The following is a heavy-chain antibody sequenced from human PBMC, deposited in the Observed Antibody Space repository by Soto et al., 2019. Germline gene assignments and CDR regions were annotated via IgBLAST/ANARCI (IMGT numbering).Heavy chain of an antibody. CDR2: MNPNSGNT. J-gene: IGHJ3*02. Sequence: ASVKVSCKASGYTFTSYDINWVRQATGQGLEWMGWMNPNSGNTGYAQKFQGRVTMTRNTSISTAYMELSSLRSEDTAVYYCARVVLRLGAFDIWGQGTMVTVSS. CDR1: GYTFTSYD. CDR3: ARVVLRLGAFDI. V-gene: IGHV1-8*01. D-gene: IGHD5-12*01.